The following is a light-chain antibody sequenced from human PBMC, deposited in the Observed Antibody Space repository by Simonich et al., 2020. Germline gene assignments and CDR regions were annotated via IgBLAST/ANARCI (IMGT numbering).Light chain of an antibody. V-gene: IGLV2-14*01. CDR1: SSDVGGYNY. J-gene: IGLJ2*01. CDR3: SSYTSSSTV. CDR2: DVS. Sequence: QSALTQPASVSGSPGQSITIPCTGTSSDVGGYNYVSWYQQPPGKAPKLMIYDVSKRPSGVSNRFSGSKSGNTASLTISGLQAEDEADYYCSSYTSSSTVFGGGTKLTVL.